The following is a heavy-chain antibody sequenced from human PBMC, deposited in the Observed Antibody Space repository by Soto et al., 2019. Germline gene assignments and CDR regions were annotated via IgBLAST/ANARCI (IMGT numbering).Heavy chain of an antibody. D-gene: IGHD1-26*01. V-gene: IGHV1-2*02. CDR2: INSNSGDT. CDR3: ARDHVGAMSYFDI. J-gene: IGHJ3*02. Sequence: GASVKVSCKASGYTFTDYYIHWVRQAPGQGLECMGWINSNSGDTDYAQKFQGRVTMTRDTSISTAYMELTRLRSDDTALYYCARDHVGAMSYFDIWGQGTMVTVSS. CDR1: GYTFTDYY.